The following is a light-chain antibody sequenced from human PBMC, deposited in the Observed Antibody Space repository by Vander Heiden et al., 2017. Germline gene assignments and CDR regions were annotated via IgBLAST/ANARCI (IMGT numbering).Light chain of an antibody. CDR1: QSISSY. CDR2: AAS. Sequence: DIQMTQSPSSLSASVGDRVTITCRASQSISSYLNWYQQKPGKAPKLLIYAASSLQRGVPSRFSGSGSGTDFTLTISSRQPEDFATYYCQQSDSTPWTFGQGTKVEIK. CDR3: QQSDSTPWT. V-gene: IGKV1-39*01. J-gene: IGKJ1*01.